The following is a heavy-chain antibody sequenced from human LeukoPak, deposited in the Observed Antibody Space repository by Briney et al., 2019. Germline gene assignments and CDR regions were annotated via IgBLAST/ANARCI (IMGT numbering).Heavy chain of an antibody. D-gene: IGHD2-2*02. Sequence: GGSLRLSCAASGFTFSSYSMNWVRQAPGKGLEWVSSISSSSSYIYYADSVKGRFTISRDNAKNSLYLQMNSLRAEDTAVYYCARGRRGYCSSTSCYTPYYYYGMDAWGQGTTVTVSS. CDR1: GFTFSSYS. V-gene: IGHV3-21*01. J-gene: IGHJ6*02. CDR2: ISSSSSYI. CDR3: ARGRRGYCSSTSCYTPYYYYGMDA.